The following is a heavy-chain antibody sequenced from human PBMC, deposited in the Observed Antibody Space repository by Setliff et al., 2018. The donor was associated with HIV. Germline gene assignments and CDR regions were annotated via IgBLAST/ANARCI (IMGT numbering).Heavy chain of an antibody. J-gene: IGHJ5*02. CDR2: IYTSGST. CDR1: VGSVSSGNHY. D-gene: IGHD1-1*01. V-gene: IGHV4-61*02. CDR3: ARDFKRYNSPCRFDP. Sequence: TLSLASTVSVGSVSSGNHYWSWIRQPAGKGLEWIGRIYTSGSTNYNPSLKSRVTISVDTSNNQFSLKLSSVTAADTAVYYCARDFKRYNSPCRFDPWGQGIRVTSPQ.